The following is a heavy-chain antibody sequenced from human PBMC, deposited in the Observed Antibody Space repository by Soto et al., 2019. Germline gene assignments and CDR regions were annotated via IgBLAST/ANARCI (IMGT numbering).Heavy chain of an antibody. CDR3: ARRLYYDSSGFEGGGMDV. D-gene: IGHD3-22*01. Sequence: SKTLSLTCTVSGGSISSSSYYWGWIRQPPGKGLEWIGSIYYSGSTYYNPSLKSRVTISVDTSKNQFSLKLSSVTAADTAVYYCARRLYYDSSGFEGGGMDVWGQGTTVT. J-gene: IGHJ6*02. V-gene: IGHV4-39*01. CDR1: GGSISSSSYY. CDR2: IYYSGST.